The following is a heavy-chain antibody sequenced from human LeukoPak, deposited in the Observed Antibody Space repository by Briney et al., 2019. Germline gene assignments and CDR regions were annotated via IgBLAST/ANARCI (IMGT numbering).Heavy chain of an antibody. CDR1: GGSISSSSYY. CDR2: IYYSGST. J-gene: IGHJ3*02. V-gene: IGHV4-39*07. Sequence: SETLSLTCTVSGGSISSSSYYWGWTRQPPGKGLEWIGSIYYSGSTYYNPSLKSRVTISVDTSKDQFSLKLSSVTAADTAVYYCARGVFTFGGVIVIPCYAFDIWGQGTMVTVSS. CDR3: ARGVFTFGGVIVIPCYAFDI. D-gene: IGHD3-16*02.